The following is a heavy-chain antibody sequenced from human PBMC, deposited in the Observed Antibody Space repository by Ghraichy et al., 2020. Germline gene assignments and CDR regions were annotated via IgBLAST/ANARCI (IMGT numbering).Heavy chain of an antibody. J-gene: IGHJ4*02. CDR2: ISYDGSGQ. CDR1: GFTFSNYG. Sequence: GGSLRLSCVVSGFTFSNYGMYWVRQAPGKGLEWVAVISYDGSGQYYADSVKGRFTISRDNSKDTVSLKLNGLRADDTAVYYCARGNRIFGKSIIGYLDYWGQGTLVTVSS. V-gene: IGHV3-30*03. D-gene: IGHD3-3*01. CDR3: ARGNRIFGKSIIGYLDY.